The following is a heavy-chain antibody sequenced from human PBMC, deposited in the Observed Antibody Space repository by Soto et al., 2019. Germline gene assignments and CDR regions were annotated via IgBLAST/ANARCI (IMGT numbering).Heavy chain of an antibody. CDR1: GFTFSSYN. Sequence: EVQLVESGGGLVQPGGSPRLSCAASGFTFSSYNMNWVRQAPGKGLEWISDISLSSSTIFYADSVKGRFTISRDNAKNSLYLQINSLRAEDTAVYYCARDSRNYYYYMDVWGKGTTVTVSS. CDR2: ISLSSSTI. V-gene: IGHV3-48*01. CDR3: ARDSRNYYYYMDV. J-gene: IGHJ6*03.